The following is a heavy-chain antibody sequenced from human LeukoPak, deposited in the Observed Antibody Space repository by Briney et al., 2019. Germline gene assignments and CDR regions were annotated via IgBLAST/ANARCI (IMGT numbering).Heavy chain of an antibody. CDR3: ARAADYGDFNWFDP. J-gene: IGHJ5*02. Sequence: APVKVSCKASGYTFTSYDINWVRQATGQGLEWMGWMNPNSGNTGYAQKFQGRVTITRNTSISTAYMELSSLRSEDTAVYYCARAADYGDFNWFDPWGQGTLVTVSS. V-gene: IGHV1-8*03. CDR2: MNPNSGNT. CDR1: GYTFTSYD. D-gene: IGHD4-17*01.